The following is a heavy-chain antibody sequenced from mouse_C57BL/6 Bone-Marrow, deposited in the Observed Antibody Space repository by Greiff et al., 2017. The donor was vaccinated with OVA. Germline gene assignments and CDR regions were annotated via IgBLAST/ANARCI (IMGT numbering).Heavy chain of an antibody. J-gene: IGHJ3*01. D-gene: IGHD3-2*02. Sequence: QVQLQQPGAELVKPGASVKMSCKASCYTFTSYWITWVKQRPGQGLEWIGDIYPGSGSTNYNEKFKSKATLTVDTSSSTAYMQLSSLTSEDSAVYYCAREGYPGAWFAYWGQGTLVTVSA. CDR3: AREGYPGAWFAY. CDR2: IYPGSGST. V-gene: IGHV1-55*01. CDR1: CYTFTSYW.